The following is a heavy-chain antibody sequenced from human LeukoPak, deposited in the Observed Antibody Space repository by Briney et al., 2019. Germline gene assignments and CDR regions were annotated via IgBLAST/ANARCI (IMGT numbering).Heavy chain of an antibody. V-gene: IGHV4-61*02. CDR1: GGSISSGSYY. CDR3: ARAITINFDY. J-gene: IGHJ4*02. D-gene: IGHD3-3*01. Sequence: SQTLSLTCTVSGGSISSGSYYWNWIRQPAGKGLEWIGRIYTSGSTNYNPSLKSRVTISVDTSKNQFSLKLSSVTAADTAVYYCARAITINFDYWGQGTLVTVSS. CDR2: IYTSGST.